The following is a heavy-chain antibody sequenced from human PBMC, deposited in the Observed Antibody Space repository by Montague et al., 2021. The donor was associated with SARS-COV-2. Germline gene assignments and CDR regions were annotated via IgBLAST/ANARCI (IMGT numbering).Heavy chain of an antibody. CDR1: GFTFSSYW. CDR3: ARDQGYFDWLFQSDYYYYGMDV. J-gene: IGHJ6*02. D-gene: IGHD3-9*01. Sequence: SLRLSFSASGFTFSSYWMSWVRQAPGKGLEWVAHIKQDGSEKYYVDSVKGRFTISRDNAKNSLYLQMNSLRAEDTAVYYCARDQGYFDWLFQSDYYYYGMDVWGQGTTVTVSS. CDR2: IKQDGSEK. V-gene: IGHV3-7*03.